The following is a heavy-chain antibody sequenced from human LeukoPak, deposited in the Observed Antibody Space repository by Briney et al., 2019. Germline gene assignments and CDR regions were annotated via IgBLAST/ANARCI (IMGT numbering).Heavy chain of an antibody. V-gene: IGHV1-69*13. CDR1: GYTFTGYY. Sequence: ASVKVSCKASGYTFTGYYMHWVRQAPGQGLEWMGGIIPIFGTANYAQKFQGRVTITADESTSTAYMELSSLRSEDTAVYYCARAIGYCSGGSCYSSSSPFDYWGQGTLVTVSS. CDR3: ARAIGYCSGGSCYSSSSPFDY. J-gene: IGHJ4*02. D-gene: IGHD2-15*01. CDR2: IIPIFGTA.